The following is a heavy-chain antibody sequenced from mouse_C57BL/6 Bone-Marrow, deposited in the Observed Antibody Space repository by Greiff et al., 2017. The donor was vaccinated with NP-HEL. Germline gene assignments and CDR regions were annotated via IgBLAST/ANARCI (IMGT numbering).Heavy chain of an antibody. V-gene: IGHV1-74*01. CDR3: TIRTKAIRRYYAMDY. CDR1: GYTFTSYW. CDR2: IHPSDSDT. J-gene: IGHJ4*01. Sequence: QVQLQQPGAELVKPGASVKVSCKASGYTFTSYWMHWVKQRPGQGLEWIGRIHPSDSDTNYNQQFKGKATLTVDKSSSTAYMQLSSLTSEDSAVYYGTIRTKAIRRYYAMDYWGQGTSVTVSS. D-gene: IGHD1-3*01.